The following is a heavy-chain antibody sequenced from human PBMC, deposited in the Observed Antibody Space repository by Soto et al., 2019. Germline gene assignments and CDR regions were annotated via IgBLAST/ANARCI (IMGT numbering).Heavy chain of an antibody. J-gene: IGHJ5*02. CDR3: ARYEYSSTHNWFDP. D-gene: IGHD6-6*01. CDR2: IKQDGSEK. Sequence: GGSLRLSCAASGFTFSSYWMSWVRQAPGKGLEWVANIKQDGSEKYYVDSVKGRFTISRDNAKNSLYLQMNSLRAEDTAVYYCARYEYSSTHNWFDPWGQGTLVTVSS. V-gene: IGHV3-7*05. CDR1: GFTFSSYW.